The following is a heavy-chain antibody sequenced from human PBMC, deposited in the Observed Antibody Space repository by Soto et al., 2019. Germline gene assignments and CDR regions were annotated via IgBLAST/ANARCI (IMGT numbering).Heavy chain of an antibody. V-gene: IGHV3-33*01. CDR2: IWYDGSNK. CDR1: GFTFSSYG. D-gene: IGHD6-13*01. CDR3: ARGGYSSSWRGSFDYYGMDV. J-gene: IGHJ6*02. Sequence: GGSLRLSCAASGFTFSSYGMHWVRQAPGKGLEWVAVIWYDGSNKYYADSVKGRFTISRDNSKNTLYLQMNSLRAEDTAVYYCARGGYSSSWRGSFDYYGMDVWGQGTTVTVSS.